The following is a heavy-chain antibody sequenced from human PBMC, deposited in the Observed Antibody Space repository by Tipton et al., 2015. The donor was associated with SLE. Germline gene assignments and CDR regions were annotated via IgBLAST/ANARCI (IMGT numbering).Heavy chain of an antibody. J-gene: IGHJ5*02. CDR2: MNPKSGNT. V-gene: IGHV1-8*02. Sequence: QLVQSGAEVKKPGASVKVSCKASGYTFMNFDINWVRQAPGQGLEWMGWMNPKSGNTGYTQKFQGRVTMTRNTSSSTAYMELSSLRSEDTAMYYCARTAGLGGEYHNRFDPWSQGTLVTVSS. CDR3: ARTAGLGGEYHNRFDP. D-gene: IGHD6-6*01. CDR1: GYTFMNFD.